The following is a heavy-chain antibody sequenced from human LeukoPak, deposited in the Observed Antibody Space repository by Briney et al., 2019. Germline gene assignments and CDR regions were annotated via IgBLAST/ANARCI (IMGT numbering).Heavy chain of an antibody. CDR2: IYYSGST. J-gene: IGHJ4*02. CDR1: GGSISSYY. Sequence: PSETLSLTCTVSGGSISSYYWAWIRQPPGKGLEWIGNIYYSGSTNYNPSLKSRVTISLDTSKKQFSLKLTSVTAADTAVYYCARLIVGATDYWGQGTLVTVSS. V-gene: IGHV4-59*01. CDR3: ARLIVGATDY. D-gene: IGHD1-26*01.